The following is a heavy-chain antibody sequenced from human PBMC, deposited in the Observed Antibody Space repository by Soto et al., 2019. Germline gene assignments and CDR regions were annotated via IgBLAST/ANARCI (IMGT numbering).Heavy chain of an antibody. D-gene: IGHD6-6*01. Sequence: PGGSLRLSCAVSGFIFKNYALNWVRQAPGKGLEWVASITRDGYNKYYADSVKGRFTISRDNSKNTLSLQMTALRVEDSSVYYCTKSSGGSSSVGMDCWGPGTLVTVSS. CDR3: TKSSGGSSSVGMDC. CDR2: ITRDGYNK. CDR1: GFIFKNYA. J-gene: IGHJ4*02. V-gene: IGHV3-30*04.